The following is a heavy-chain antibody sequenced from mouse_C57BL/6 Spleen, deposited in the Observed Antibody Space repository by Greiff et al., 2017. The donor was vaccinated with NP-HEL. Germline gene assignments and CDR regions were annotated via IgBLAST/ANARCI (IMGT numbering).Heavy chain of an antibody. V-gene: IGHV1-53*01. CDR3: ARDYGSSYDWYFDV. CDR1: GYTFTSYW. D-gene: IGHD1-1*01. J-gene: IGHJ1*03. CDR2: INPSNGGT. Sequence: QVQLQQPGTELVKPGASVKLSCKASGYTFTSYWMHWVKQRPGQGLEWIGNINPSNGGTNYNEKFKSKATLTVDKSSSTAYMQLSSLTSEDSAVYYWARDYGSSYDWYFDVWGTGTTVTVSS.